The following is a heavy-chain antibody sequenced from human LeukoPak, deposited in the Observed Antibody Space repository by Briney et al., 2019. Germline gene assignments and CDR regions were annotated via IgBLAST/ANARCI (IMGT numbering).Heavy chain of an antibody. D-gene: IGHD5-18*01. V-gene: IGHV3-21*01. J-gene: IGHJ4*02. CDR1: GFTFSSYS. Sequence: GGSLRLSWAASGFTFSSYSMNWVSQAPGKGLELVSSISSSSSYIYYADSVKGRFTISRDNAKNSLYLQMNSLRAEDTAVYYCASGSVDTAMVPFDYWGQGTLVTVSS. CDR3: ASGSVDTAMVPFDY. CDR2: ISSSSSYI.